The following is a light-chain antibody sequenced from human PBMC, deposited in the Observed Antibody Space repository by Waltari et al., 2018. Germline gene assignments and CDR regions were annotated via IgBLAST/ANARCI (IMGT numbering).Light chain of an antibody. Sequence: EIVLTQSPGTLSLSPGERATLSCRASQSVSSSYLAWYQQKPGQAPRLLIYGASSRATGIPDRFSGSVSGTYFTLTISRLEPEDFAVYYCQQYGSSPPWTFGQGTKVEIK. CDR2: GAS. CDR3: QQYGSSPPWT. V-gene: IGKV3-20*01. CDR1: QSVSSSY. J-gene: IGKJ1*01.